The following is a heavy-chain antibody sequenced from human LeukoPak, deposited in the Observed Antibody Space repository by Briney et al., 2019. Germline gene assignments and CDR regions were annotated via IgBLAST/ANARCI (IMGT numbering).Heavy chain of an antibody. CDR2: IYYSGST. Sequence: SETLSLTCTVSGGSISSYYWSWIRQPPGKGLEWIGYIYYSGSTNYNPSLKSRVTISVDTSKNQFSLKLSSVTAADTAVYYCARGYSGTYGRFDFWGQGTLVTVSS. D-gene: IGHD1-26*01. CDR3: ARGYSGTYGRFDF. V-gene: IGHV4-59*01. J-gene: IGHJ4*02. CDR1: GGSISSYY.